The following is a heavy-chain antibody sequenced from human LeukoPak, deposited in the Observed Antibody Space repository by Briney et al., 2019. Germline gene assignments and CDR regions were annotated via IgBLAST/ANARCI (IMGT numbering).Heavy chain of an antibody. CDR1: GGSISSYH. Sequence: PPETLSLTCTVSGGSISSYHWSWIRQAAGKRLEWIGRIYTNETTNSNPSLKSRVAMSIDTSKNQFSLRLRSVTAADTAVYFCARNRGSHRYYYGLDVWGQGTTVTVSS. J-gene: IGHJ6*02. D-gene: IGHD1-26*01. V-gene: IGHV4-4*07. CDR3: ARNRGSHRYYYGLDV. CDR2: IYTNETT.